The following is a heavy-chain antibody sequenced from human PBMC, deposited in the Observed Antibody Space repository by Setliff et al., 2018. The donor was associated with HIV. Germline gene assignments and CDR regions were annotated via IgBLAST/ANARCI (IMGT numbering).Heavy chain of an antibody. CDR1: GGSFSGHY. J-gene: IGHJ4*01. CDR2: ISHSGST. CDR3: ARGSRSPLVNKFRVTPAFDY. Sequence: KPSETLSLTCAVYGGSFSGHYWSWIRQTPGKGLEWIGDISHSGSTNYNPSLKSRVTISVDTSKNQFSLRLTSVTAADTAVYFCARGSRSPLVNKFRVTPAFDYWGQGTLGTVS. V-gene: IGHV4-34*01. D-gene: IGHD2-21*02.